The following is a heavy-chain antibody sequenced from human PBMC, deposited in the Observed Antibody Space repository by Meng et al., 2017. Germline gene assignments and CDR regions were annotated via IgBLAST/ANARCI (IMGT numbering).Heavy chain of an antibody. CDR3: ARELDYYESSGYSNSDY. D-gene: IGHD3-22*01. V-gene: IGHV4-34*01. Sequence: QVQLAQWGLRLLKPEVTMSFTCPVYGWSFSGYYWSWIRQPPGKGLESIGSIYYSVSTYYNPSLTSQVTISVDTSKIQFSLKMSSVTAADTAVYYWARELDYYESSGYSNSDYWGQGTLVTVSS. CDR1: GWSFSGYY. CDR2: IYYSVST. J-gene: IGHJ4*02.